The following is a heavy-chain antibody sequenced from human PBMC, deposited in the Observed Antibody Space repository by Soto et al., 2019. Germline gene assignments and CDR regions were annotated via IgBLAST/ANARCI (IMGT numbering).Heavy chain of an antibody. CDR3: ARSQGSSTSLEIYYYYYYGMDV. Sequence: QVKLVQFGAEVKKPGSSVKVSCKASGGTFSSYAISWVRQAPGQGLEWMGGIIPISETTNYAQKFQGRVTITADESKSTAYMELSSLRSEDTAVYYCARSQGSSTSLEIYYYYYYGMDVWGQGTTVTVSS. CDR2: IIPISETT. CDR1: GGTFSSYA. D-gene: IGHD2-2*01. V-gene: IGHV1-69*01. J-gene: IGHJ6*02.